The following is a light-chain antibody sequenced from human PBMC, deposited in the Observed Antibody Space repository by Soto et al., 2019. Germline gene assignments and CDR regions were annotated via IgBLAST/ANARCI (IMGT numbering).Light chain of an antibody. J-gene: IGLJ3*02. Sequence: QPVLTQPPSVSGAPGQRVTISCTGSSSNIGAGYDVHWYQQLPGTAPKLLIYGNSNRPSGVPDRFSGSKSGTSASLALTGLQAEDEADYYCQSYDSSLSAWVFGGGTKVTVL. CDR3: QSYDSSLSAWV. V-gene: IGLV1-40*01. CDR2: GNS. CDR1: SSNIGAGYD.